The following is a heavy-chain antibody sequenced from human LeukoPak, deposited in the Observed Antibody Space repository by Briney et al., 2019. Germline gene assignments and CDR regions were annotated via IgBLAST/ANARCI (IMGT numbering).Heavy chain of an antibody. CDR2: ISHDGSNK. CDR3: AKAQRPSMVRGVIITDPVDY. D-gene: IGHD3-10*01. Sequence: PGGSLRLSCAASGFTFSSYGMHWVRQAPGKGLEWVAVISHDGSNKYYADSVKGRFTISRDNSKNTLYLQMNSLRAEDTAVYYCAKAQRPSMVRGVIITDPVDYWGQGTLVTVSS. CDR1: GFTFSSYG. V-gene: IGHV3-30*18. J-gene: IGHJ4*02.